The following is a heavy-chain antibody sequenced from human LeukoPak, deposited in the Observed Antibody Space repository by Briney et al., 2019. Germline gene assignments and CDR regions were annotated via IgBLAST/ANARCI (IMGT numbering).Heavy chain of an antibody. CDR2: IWYDGSKE. CDR1: GFIFSSYG. V-gene: IGHV3-33*01. CDR3: ARDRYYGSENYYYYYYMDV. J-gene: IGHJ6*03. D-gene: IGHD3-10*01. Sequence: GGSLRLSCAASGFIFSSYGMHWVRQAPGKGLEWVAVIWYDGSKEYYADSVKGRFTISRDNSKNTLYLQMNSLRAEDTAVYYCARDRYYGSENYYYYYYMDVRGKGTTVTVSS.